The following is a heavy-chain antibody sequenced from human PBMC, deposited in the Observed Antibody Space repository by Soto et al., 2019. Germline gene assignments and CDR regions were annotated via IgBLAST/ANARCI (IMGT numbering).Heavy chain of an antibody. J-gene: IGHJ6*02. CDR3: AKSGNYYYYGMDV. CDR1: GFTFSNAW. D-gene: IGHD1-1*01. Sequence: GGSLRLSCAASGFTFSNAWMNWVRQAPGKGLEWVGRIKSKTDGGSTYYADSVKGRFTISRDNSKNTLYLQMNSLRAEDTAVYYWAKSGNYYYYGMDVWGQGTTVTVSS. V-gene: IGHV3-15*07. CDR2: IKSKTDGGST.